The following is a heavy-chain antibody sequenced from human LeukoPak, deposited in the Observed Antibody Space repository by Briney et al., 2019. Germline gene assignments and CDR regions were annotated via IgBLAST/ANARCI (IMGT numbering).Heavy chain of an antibody. V-gene: IGHV3-21*01. CDR2: ISSSSSYI. D-gene: IGHD4-17*01. CDR1: GFTFSSYS. Sequence: GGSLRLSCAASGFTFSSYSMNWVRQAPGKGLEWVSFISSSSSYIYYADSVKGRFTISRDNAKNSLYLQMNSLRAEDTAVYYCARTDYGDLDVVFDYWGQGTLVTVSS. CDR3: ARTDYGDLDVVFDY. J-gene: IGHJ4*02.